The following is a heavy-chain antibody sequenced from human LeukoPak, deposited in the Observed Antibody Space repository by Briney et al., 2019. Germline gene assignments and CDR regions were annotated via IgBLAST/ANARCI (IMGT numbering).Heavy chain of an antibody. V-gene: IGHV4-39*07. CDR2: VYYSGTT. CDR3: ARGTLYRGWSYYLDF. J-gene: IGHJ4*02. D-gene: IGHD6-19*01. Sequence: SETLSPTCTVSGGSISSYYWGWIRQPPGKALEWIGSVYYSGTTSYNPSLKSRVTISVDMSKNHFSLRLRSVTAADTAMYYCARGTLYRGWSYYLDFWGQGSQVTVSS. CDR1: GGSISSYY.